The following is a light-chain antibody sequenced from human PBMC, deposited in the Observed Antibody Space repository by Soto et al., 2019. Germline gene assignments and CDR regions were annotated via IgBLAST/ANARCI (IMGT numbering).Light chain of an antibody. J-gene: IGKJ3*01. V-gene: IGKV1-9*01. CDR1: QDGSRY. Sequence: QLTQSPSSLSASVGDRVTITCRASQDGSRYLAWYQHKAGKAPKLLIYGASTLQSGVPSRFSGFGSGTEFTLTISSLQPEDFATYHCQQLQRTPFTFGPGTTVDV. CDR3: QQLQRTPFT. CDR2: GAS.